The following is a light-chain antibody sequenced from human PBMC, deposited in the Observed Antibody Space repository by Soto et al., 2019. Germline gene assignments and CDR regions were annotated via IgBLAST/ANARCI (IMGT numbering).Light chain of an antibody. V-gene: IGLV1-47*02. CDR1: SSNIGSNY. CDR3: AAWDDSLSGYV. J-gene: IGLJ1*01. CDR2: SNN. Sequence: VLTXPPSASGTPGQRVTISCSGSSSNIGSNYVYWYQQLPGTAPKLLIYSNNQRPSGVPDRFSGSKSGTSASLAISGLRSEDEADYYCAAWDDSLSGYVFGTGTKVTVL.